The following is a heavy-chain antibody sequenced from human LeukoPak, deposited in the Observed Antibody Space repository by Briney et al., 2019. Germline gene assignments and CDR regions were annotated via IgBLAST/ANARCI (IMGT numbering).Heavy chain of an antibody. Sequence: GGSLRLSCAASGFTFSSYWMHWVRQAPGKGLVWVSRINSDGSSTSYADSVKGRFTISRDNAKNSLCLQMNSLRAEDTAVYYCARGIVVVPAAFMDVWGKGTTVTISS. V-gene: IGHV3-74*01. CDR1: GFTFSSYW. D-gene: IGHD2-2*01. J-gene: IGHJ6*04. CDR2: INSDGSST. CDR3: ARGIVVVPAAFMDV.